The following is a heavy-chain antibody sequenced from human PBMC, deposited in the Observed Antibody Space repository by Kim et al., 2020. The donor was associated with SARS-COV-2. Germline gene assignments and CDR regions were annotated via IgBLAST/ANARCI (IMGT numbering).Heavy chain of an antibody. CDR1: GGTFSSYA. CDR2: IIPIFGTA. Sequence: SVKVSCKASGGTFSSYAISWVRQAPGQGLEWMGGIIPIFGTANYAQKFQGRVTITADESTSTAYMELSSLRSEDTAVYYCARYEQQLGYYYYYGMDVWGQGTTVTVSS. CDR3: ARYEQQLGYYYYYGMDV. D-gene: IGHD6-13*01. V-gene: IGHV1-69*13. J-gene: IGHJ6*02.